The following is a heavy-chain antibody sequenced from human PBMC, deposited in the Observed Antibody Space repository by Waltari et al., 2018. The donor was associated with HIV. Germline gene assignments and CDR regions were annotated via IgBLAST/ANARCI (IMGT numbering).Heavy chain of an antibody. CDR1: GGSISSSSYY. CDR2: IDYSVST. V-gene: IGHV4-39*01. D-gene: IGHD3-22*01. CDR3: ARPMVVGALGYGMDV. J-gene: IGHJ6*02. Sequence: QLQLQESGPGLVKPSETLSLTCTVSGGSISSSSYYWGWIRQPPGKGLGWLGSIDYSVSTYYNPSPKSRVTISVDTSKNQCSLKLSSVTAADTAVYYCARPMVVGALGYGMDVWGQGTTVTVSS.